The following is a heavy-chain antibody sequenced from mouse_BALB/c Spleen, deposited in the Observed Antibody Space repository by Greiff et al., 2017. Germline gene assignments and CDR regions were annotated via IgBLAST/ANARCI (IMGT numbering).Heavy chain of an antibody. V-gene: IGHV5-12-2*01. CDR2: ISNGGGST. CDR3: ARGRGLNWYFDV. CDR1: GFTFSSYT. D-gene: IGHD1-3*01. J-gene: IGHJ1*01. Sequence: EVQLVESGGGLVQPGGSLKLSCAASGFTFSSYTMSWVRQTPEKRLEWVAYISNGGGSTYYPDTVKGRFTISRDNAKNTLYLQMSSLKSEDTAMYYCARGRGLNWYFDVWGAGTTVTVSS.